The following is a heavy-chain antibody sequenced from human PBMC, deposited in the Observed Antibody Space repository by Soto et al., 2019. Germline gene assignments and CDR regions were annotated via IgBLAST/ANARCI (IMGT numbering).Heavy chain of an antibody. CDR2: INPSGGST. D-gene: IGHD6-6*01. J-gene: IGHJ4*02. Sequence: GASVKVXCKASGYTFTGYYMHWVRQAPGQGLEWMGWINPSGGSTSYAQKFQGRVTMTRDTSTSTVYMELSSLRSEDTAVYYCARVLEDSSSFIYWGQGTLVTVSS. V-gene: IGHV1-46*01. CDR3: ARVLEDSSSFIY. CDR1: GYTFTGYY.